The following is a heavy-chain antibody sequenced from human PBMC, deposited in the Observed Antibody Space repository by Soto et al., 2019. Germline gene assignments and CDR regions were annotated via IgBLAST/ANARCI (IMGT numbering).Heavy chain of an antibody. Sequence: GGSLRLSXASSGFTFSTDTMNWVRQAPGKGLEWVSPINGRGNYIYYAESVKGRFTISRDNAKNSLYPQMDRLRAEDTALYYCVREDGKVGTNSAFDYWGLGALVTVSS. CDR3: VREDGKVGTNSAFDY. CDR1: GFTFSTDT. J-gene: IGHJ4*02. CDR2: INGRGNYI. V-gene: IGHV3-21*01. D-gene: IGHD1-26*01.